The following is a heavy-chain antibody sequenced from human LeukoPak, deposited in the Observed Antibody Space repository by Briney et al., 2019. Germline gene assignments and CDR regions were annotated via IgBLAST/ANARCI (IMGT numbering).Heavy chain of an antibody. CDR1: GYTFTSYG. D-gene: IGHD3-22*01. CDR2: ISAYNGNT. Sequence: GASVKVSCKASGYTFTSYGISWVRQAPGQGLEWMGWISAYNGNTNYAQKLQGRVTMTIDTSTSTAYMELRSLRSDDTAVYYCARAGGYYDSSGYYSDYWGQGTLVTVSS. CDR3: ARAGGYYDSSGYYSDY. V-gene: IGHV1-18*01. J-gene: IGHJ4*02.